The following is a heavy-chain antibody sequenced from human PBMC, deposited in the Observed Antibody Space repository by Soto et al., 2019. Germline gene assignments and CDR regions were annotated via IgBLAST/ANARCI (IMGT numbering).Heavy chain of an antibody. D-gene: IGHD3-3*01. Sequence: SGPTLVNPTQTLTLTCTFSGFSLITRGLGVGWIRQPPGKALEWLALIYWDDDKRYSPSLKSRLTITKDTSKNQVVLTMTNMDPVDTATYYCAHRQGGWSGSQIYYYMDVWGKGTTVTVSS. J-gene: IGHJ6*03. CDR1: GFSLITRGLG. V-gene: IGHV2-5*02. CDR3: AHRQGGWSGSQIYYYMDV. CDR2: IYWDDDK.